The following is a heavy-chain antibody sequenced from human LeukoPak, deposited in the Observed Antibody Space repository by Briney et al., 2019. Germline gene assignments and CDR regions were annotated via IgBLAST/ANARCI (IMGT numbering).Heavy chain of an antibody. CDR1: GYTFSSYG. V-gene: IGHV1-18*01. J-gene: IGHJ4*02. CDR2: ISAYNGNT. Sequence: GASVKVSCKASGYTFSSYGISWVRQAPGQGLEWMGWISAYNGNTNYAQNLQGRVTMTTDTSTSTAYMELRSLISDDTAVYYCASVLGATYFDYWGQGTLVTVSS. CDR3: ASVLGATYFDY. D-gene: IGHD1-26*01.